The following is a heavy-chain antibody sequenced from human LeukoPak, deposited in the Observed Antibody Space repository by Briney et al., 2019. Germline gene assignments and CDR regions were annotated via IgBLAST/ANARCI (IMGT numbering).Heavy chain of an antibody. J-gene: IGHJ4*02. CDR1: GFTFSGYG. V-gene: IGHV3-23*01. Sequence: GGSLRLSCAASGFTFSGYGMSWVRQAPGKGLKWVSAISGSGGSTYYADSVKGRITISRDNSKNTLYLQMNSLRAEDTAVYYCAREARWVRGPSDYWGQGTLVTVSS. CDR3: AREARWVRGPSDY. D-gene: IGHD3-10*01. CDR2: ISGSGGST.